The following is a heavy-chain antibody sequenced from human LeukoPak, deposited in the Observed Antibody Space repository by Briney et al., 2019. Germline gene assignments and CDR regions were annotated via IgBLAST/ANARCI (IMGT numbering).Heavy chain of an antibody. D-gene: IGHD2-2*02. CDR2: IYTSGST. V-gene: IGHV4-61*02. CDR3: AREEYCSSTSCYTEY. J-gene: IGHJ4*02. Sequence: SETLSLTCTVSGGSISSGSYYWSWIRQPAGKGLEWIGRIYTSGSTNYNPSLKSRVTISVDTSKNQFSLKLSSVTAADTAVYYCAREEYCSSTSCYTEYWGQGTLVTVSS. CDR1: GGSISSGSYY.